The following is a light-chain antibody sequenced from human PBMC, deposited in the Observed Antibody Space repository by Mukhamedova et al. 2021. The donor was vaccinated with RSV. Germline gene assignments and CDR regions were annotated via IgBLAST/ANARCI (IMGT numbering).Light chain of an antibody. Sequence: WYQRRVHGRAPRLLIFNAGTLENEVPSRFSGSGSGTEFTLTISSLQPEDSAAYYCHHSYRQPPGFGGGTKVEVK. CDR2: NAG. V-gene: IGKV1-39*01. J-gene: IGKJ4*01. CDR3: HHSYRQPPG.